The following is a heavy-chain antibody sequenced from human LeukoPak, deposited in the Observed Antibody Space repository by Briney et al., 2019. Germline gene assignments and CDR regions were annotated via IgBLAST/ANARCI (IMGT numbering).Heavy chain of an antibody. CDR2: IYSDGTT. Sequence: GGSLRLSCEASGFTFSTYSMNWARQAPGKGLEWVSVIYSDGTTNYADSVKGRFTISRDNSKNTLYLQMNSLRAEDTAVYYCARAHSRGPDAFDIWGQGTMVTVSS. J-gene: IGHJ3*02. CDR3: ARAHSRGPDAFDI. CDR1: GFTFSTYS. V-gene: IGHV3-66*01. D-gene: IGHD3-22*01.